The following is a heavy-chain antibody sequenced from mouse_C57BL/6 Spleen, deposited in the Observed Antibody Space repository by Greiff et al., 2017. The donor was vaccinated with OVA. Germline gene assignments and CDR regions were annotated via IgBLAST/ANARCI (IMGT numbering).Heavy chain of an antibody. J-gene: IGHJ3*01. CDR1: GYTFTSYG. V-gene: IGHV1-81*01. CDR3: ARSGETGTWFAY. D-gene: IGHD3-1*01. CDR2: IYPRSGNT. Sequence: VQLQQSGAELARPGASVKLSCKASGYTFTSYGISWVKQRTGQGLEWIGEIYPRSGNTYYNEKFKGKATLTADKYSSTAYMELRSLTSEDSAVYFCARSGETGTWFAYWGQGTLVTVSA.